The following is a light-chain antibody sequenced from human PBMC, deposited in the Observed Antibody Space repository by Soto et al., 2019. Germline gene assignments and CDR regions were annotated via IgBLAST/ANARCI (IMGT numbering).Light chain of an antibody. J-gene: IGLJ1*01. CDR1: SSDVGGYNY. Sequence: QSALTQPASVSGSPGQSITISCTGTSSDVGGYNYVSWYQQQPGKAPKLMIYEVSNRPSGVSNRFSGSKSGNTASLTISGLQADDEADFYCSSFTTSSTTYVFGTGTKLTVL. V-gene: IGLV2-14*01. CDR2: EVS. CDR3: SSFTTSSTTYV.